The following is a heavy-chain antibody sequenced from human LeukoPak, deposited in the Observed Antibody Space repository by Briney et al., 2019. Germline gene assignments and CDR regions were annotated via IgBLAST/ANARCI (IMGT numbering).Heavy chain of an antibody. Sequence: GRSLRLSCAASGFTFDDYAMFWVRQAPGKGLEWVSGISGNSKNIGYADPLKRRFTISRDNAKNSLYLQMHSLRAEDTAFYYCARGNRDSSGFYYYYGMDVWGQGTTVTVSS. CDR1: GFTFDDYA. V-gene: IGHV3-9*01. J-gene: IGHJ6*02. CDR2: ISGNSKNI. D-gene: IGHD6-19*01. CDR3: ARGNRDSSGFYYYYGMDV.